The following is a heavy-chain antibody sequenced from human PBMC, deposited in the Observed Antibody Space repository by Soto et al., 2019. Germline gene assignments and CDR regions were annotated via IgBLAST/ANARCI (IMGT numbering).Heavy chain of an antibody. Sequence: ASVKVSCKASGYTFTGYYMHWVRQAPGQGLEWMGWINPNSGGTNYAQKFQGWVTMTRDTSISTAYMELSRLRSDDTAVYYCARGLQGSYYYDSSGYFCYFDYWGQGTLVTVSS. D-gene: IGHD3-22*01. CDR1: GYTFTGYY. CDR2: INPNSGGT. CDR3: ARGLQGSYYYDSSGYFCYFDY. V-gene: IGHV1-2*04. J-gene: IGHJ4*02.